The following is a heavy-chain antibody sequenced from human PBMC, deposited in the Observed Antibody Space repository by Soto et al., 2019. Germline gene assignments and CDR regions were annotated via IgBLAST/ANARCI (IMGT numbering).Heavy chain of an antibody. J-gene: IGHJ4*02. CDR1: GYTFTSYA. V-gene: IGHV1-3*01. CDR3: ARGTCGGDSCSSFHFDY. Sequence: QVQLVQSGAEVKKPGASVKVSCKASGYTFTSYAVHWVRQAPGQRLEWMGWINAANGNTIYSQKFQGRVSITRDTSASTAYMELSSLRSEDTAVYYCARGTCGGDSCSSFHFDYWGQGPLVTVSS. D-gene: IGHD2-21*01. CDR2: INAANGNT.